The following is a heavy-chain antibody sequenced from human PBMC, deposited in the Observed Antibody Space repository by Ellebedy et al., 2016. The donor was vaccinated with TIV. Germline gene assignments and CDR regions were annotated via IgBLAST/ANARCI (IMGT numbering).Heavy chain of an antibody. V-gene: IGHV4-34*01. D-gene: IGHD6-6*01. Sequence: MPSETLSLTCAVYGGSFSGYYWSWIRQPPGKGLEWIGEINHSGSTNYNPSLKSRVTISVDTSKNQFSLKLSPVTAADTAVYYCARHVDEYSSSKRFDPWGQGTLVTVSS. CDR1: GGSFSGYY. CDR2: INHSGST. CDR3: ARHVDEYSSSKRFDP. J-gene: IGHJ5*02.